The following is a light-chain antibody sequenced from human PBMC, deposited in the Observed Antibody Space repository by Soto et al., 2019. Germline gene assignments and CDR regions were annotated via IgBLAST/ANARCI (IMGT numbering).Light chain of an antibody. J-gene: IGKJ4*01. CDR3: QKYNSAPLT. CDR2: GAS. CDR1: QSVTNNY. Sequence: EIVLTQSPVTLSLSPGERATLSCRASQSVTNNYLAWFQQKPGQAPRLLMYGASSRATGIPARFSGSGSGTDFTLTISSLQPEDVAAYYCQKYNSAPLTFGGGTKV. V-gene: IGKV3-20*01.